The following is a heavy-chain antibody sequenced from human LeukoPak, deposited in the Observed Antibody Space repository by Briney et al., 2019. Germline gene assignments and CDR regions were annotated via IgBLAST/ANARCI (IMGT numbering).Heavy chain of an antibody. V-gene: IGHV1-2*02. CDR3: ARDPETVVPAAIVWYYFDY. Sequence: ASVKVSCKASGYTFTGYYMHWVRQAPGQGLEWMGWINPNSGGTNYAQKFQGRVTMTGDTSISTAYMELSRLRSDDTAVYYCARDPETVVPAAIVWYYFDYWGQGTLVTVSS. J-gene: IGHJ4*02. D-gene: IGHD2-2*02. CDR2: INPNSGGT. CDR1: GYTFTGYY.